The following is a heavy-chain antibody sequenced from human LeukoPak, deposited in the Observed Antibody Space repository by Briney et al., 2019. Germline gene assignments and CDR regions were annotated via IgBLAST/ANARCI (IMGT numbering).Heavy chain of an antibody. CDR3: ARAVKGYSSGWREAFDY. V-gene: IGHV1-2*02. Sequence: GASVKVSCKASGYTFTGYYMHWVRQAPGQGLEWMGWINPNSGGANYAQKFQGRVTMTRDTSISTAYMELSRLRSDDTAVYYCARAVKGYSSGWREAFDYWGQGTLVTVSS. CDR1: GYTFTGYY. CDR2: INPNSGGA. J-gene: IGHJ4*02. D-gene: IGHD6-19*01.